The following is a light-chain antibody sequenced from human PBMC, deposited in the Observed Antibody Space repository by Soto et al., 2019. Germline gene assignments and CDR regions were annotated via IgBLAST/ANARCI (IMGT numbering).Light chain of an antibody. CDR1: QSISSW. V-gene: IGKV1-5*01. J-gene: IGKJ2*01. CDR3: QQYNSYSKT. CDR2: DAS. Sequence: DIQMTQSPSTLSASVGDRVTITCRASQSISSWLAWYQQKPGKAPKLLIYDASSLESGVPSRFSGSGSGTEFTLTISSLQPDDFGTYYCQQYNSYSKTFGQGTKLEIK.